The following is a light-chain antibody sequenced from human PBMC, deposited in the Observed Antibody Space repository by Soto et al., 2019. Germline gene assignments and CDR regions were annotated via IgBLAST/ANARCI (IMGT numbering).Light chain of an antibody. CDR1: QSVSSNY. CDR3: QQYGSLPWT. V-gene: IGKV3-20*01. CDR2: GAS. Sequence: EIVLTQSPDTLSLSPGERATLSCRASQSVSSNYLAWYQQIPGQAPRPLIYGASSRSPGIPDRFSGSGSGTDFTLTISRLEPEDFAVYYCQQYGSLPWTFGQGTKVEIK. J-gene: IGKJ1*01.